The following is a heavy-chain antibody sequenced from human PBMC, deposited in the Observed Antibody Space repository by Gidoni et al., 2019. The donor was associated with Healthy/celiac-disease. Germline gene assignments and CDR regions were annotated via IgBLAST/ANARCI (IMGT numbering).Heavy chain of an antibody. D-gene: IGHD3-22*01. J-gene: IGHJ4*02. V-gene: IGHV1-69*08. Sequence: QVKLVQSGAEVKKPGSSVKFSCKASGGPFASYTISWVRQAPGQGLEWMGRIIPILGIANYAQKFQGRVTITADKSTSTAYMELSSLRSEDTAVYYCARDSRYYYDSSGYYFSYWGQGTLVTVSS. CDR3: ARDSRYYYDSSGYYFSY. CDR2: IIPILGIA. CDR1: GGPFASYT.